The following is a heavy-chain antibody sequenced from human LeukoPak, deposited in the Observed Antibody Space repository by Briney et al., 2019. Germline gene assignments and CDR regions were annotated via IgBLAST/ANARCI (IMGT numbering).Heavy chain of an antibody. J-gene: IGHJ3*02. D-gene: IGHD6-19*01. CDR3: ARYSSPDDAFDI. V-gene: IGHV3-11*01. CDR2: ISSSGSTI. CDR1: GFTFSDYY. Sequence: GRSLRLSCAASGFTFSDYYMSWIRQAPGKGLEWVSYISSSGSTIYYADSVKGRFTISRDNAKNSLYLQMNSLRAEDTAVYYCARYSSPDDAFDIWGQGTMVTVSS.